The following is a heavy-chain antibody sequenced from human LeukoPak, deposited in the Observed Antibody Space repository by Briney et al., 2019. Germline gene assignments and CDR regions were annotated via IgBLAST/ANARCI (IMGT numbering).Heavy chain of an antibody. CDR2: ISAYNGKT. J-gene: IGHJ4*02. D-gene: IGHD6-13*01. Sequence: ASVKVSCKASGYTVTSYGINWVRQAPGQGLEWMGWISAYNGKTNHAQNFQGRVTMTTDTSTSTAYVELRSLRSDDTAVYYCARDGKQQLGFDYWGQGTLVTVSS. V-gene: IGHV1-18*01. CDR1: GYTVTSYG. CDR3: ARDGKQQLGFDY.